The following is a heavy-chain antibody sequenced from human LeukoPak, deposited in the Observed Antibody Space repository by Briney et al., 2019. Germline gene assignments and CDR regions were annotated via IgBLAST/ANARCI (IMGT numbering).Heavy chain of an antibody. CDR2: ISGSGGST. D-gene: IGHD2-2*01. CDR3: AKAVVVVPAATPFDY. V-gene: IGHV3-23*01. CDR1: GFTFSSYG. J-gene: IGHJ4*02. Sequence: PGGSLRLSCAASGFTFSSYGMSWVRQAPGKGLEWVSAISGSGGSTYYADSVKGRFTISRDNSKITPYLQMNGLRAEDTALFYCAKAVVVVPAATPFDYWGLGTLVTVSS.